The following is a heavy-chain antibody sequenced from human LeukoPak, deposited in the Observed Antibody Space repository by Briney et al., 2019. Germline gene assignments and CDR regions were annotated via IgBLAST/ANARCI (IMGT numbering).Heavy chain of an antibody. CDR1: GFPFSSYP. D-gene: IGHD3-10*01. Sequence: PGRSLRLSCAASGFPFSSYPIHWVRQAPGKGLEWVAVISYDGNNKYSADSVKGRFIISRDNSKNTLYLQMNSLRPEDTAVYYCARDRRGYYYGSGTYYSPDYWGQGTLVTDSS. V-gene: IGHV3-30-3*01. CDR3: ARDRRGYYYGSGTYYSPDY. CDR2: ISYDGNNK. J-gene: IGHJ4*02.